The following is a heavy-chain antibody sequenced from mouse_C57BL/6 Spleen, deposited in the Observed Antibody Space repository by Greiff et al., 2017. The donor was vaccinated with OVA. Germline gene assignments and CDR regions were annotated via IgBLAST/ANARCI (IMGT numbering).Heavy chain of an antibody. J-gene: IGHJ4*01. CDR2: IYPSDSET. CDR3: ARGGEGYAMDY. V-gene: IGHV1-61*01. Sequence: VQLQQSGAELVRPGSSVKLSCKASGYTFTRYWMDWVKQRPGQGLEWIGNIYPSDSETHYNQKFKDKATLTVDKSSSTAYMKLSSLTSEDSAVYYCARGGEGYAMDYWGQGTSVTVSS. CDR1: GYTFTRYW.